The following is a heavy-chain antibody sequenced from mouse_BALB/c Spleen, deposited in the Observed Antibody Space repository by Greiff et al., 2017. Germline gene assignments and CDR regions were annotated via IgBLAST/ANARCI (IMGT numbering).Heavy chain of an antibody. Sequence: EVKLMESGGGLVKPGGSLKLSCAASGFAFSSYDMSWVRQTPEKRLEWVAYISSGGGSTYYPDTVKGRFTISRDNAKNTLYLQMSSLKSEDTAMYYCARRWLLYAMDYWGQGTSVTVSS. J-gene: IGHJ4*01. CDR2: ISSGGGST. CDR3: ARRWLLYAMDY. CDR1: GFAFSSYD. V-gene: IGHV5-12-1*01. D-gene: IGHD2-3*01.